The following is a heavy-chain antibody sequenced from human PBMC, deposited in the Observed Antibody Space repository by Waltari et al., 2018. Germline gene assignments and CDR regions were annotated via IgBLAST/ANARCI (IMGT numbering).Heavy chain of an antibody. CDR3: ARGTSQLFYGLDI. V-gene: IGHV3-53*02. CDR2: IYSGGVT. D-gene: IGHD1-1*01. J-gene: IGHJ6*02. CDR1: GLRVTANY. Sequence: EVQLAETGGGLIQPGGSLRLSCAASGLRVTANYMTWVRQAPGKGLQWVSLIYSGGVTYYADFVQGRFTISRDKYKNTLYLQMNSLRAEDSAVYYCARGTSQLFYGLDIWGQGTTVTVSS.